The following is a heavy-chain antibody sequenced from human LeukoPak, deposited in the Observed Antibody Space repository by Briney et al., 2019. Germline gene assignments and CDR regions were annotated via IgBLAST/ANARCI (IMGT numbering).Heavy chain of an antibody. CDR1: GYTFTSYG. J-gene: IGHJ4*02. CDR3: ARIPIAVAGTGLDY. V-gene: IGHV1-18*01. D-gene: IGHD6-19*01. Sequence: ASVKVSCKASGYTFTSYGISWVRQATGQGLEWMGWISAYNGNTNYAQKLQGRVTMTTDTSTSTAYMELRSLRSDDTAVYYCARIPIAVAGTGLDYWGQGTLVTVSS. CDR2: ISAYNGNT.